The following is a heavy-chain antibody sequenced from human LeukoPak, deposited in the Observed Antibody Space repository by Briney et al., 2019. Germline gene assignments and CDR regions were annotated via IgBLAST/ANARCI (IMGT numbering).Heavy chain of an antibody. J-gene: IGHJ4*02. CDR2: ITAGGDNT. CDR3: VYYDSSGYYYGRLRY. CDR1: GFTFTSHA. Sequence: PGGSLRLSCAASGFTFTSHALSWVRQTPGKGLQWLSSITAGGDNTHYADSVKGRFTISRDNSKDTLYLRMNSLRAEDTAAYFCVYYDSSGYYYGRLRYWGQGTPVTVSS. V-gene: IGHV3-23*01. D-gene: IGHD3-22*01.